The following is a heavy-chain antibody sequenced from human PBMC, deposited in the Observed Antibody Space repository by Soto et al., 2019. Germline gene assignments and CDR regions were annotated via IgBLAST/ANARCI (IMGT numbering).Heavy chain of an antibody. CDR1: GYIFPDYY. V-gene: IGHV1-2*04. J-gene: IGHJ4*01. CDR3: ARGEQLVHFDS. D-gene: IGHD6-6*01. Sequence: QVQLVQSGAKVKKPGASVKVSCKASGYIFPDYYVHWVRQAPGEGLEWIGRINPNGGGTNYAQKFEGWVTMTTDTSISTAYMELSRLNFDDTAVYYCARGEQLVHFDSWGQGTLVTVSS. CDR2: INPNGGGT.